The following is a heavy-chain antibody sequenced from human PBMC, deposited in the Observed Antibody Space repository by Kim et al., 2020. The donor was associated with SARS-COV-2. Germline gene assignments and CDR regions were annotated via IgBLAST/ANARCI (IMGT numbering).Heavy chain of an antibody. CDR2: INTNTGNP. Sequence: ASVKVSCKASGYTFTSYAMNWVRQAPGQGLEWMGWINTNTGNPTYAQGFTGRFVFSLDTSVSTAYLQISSLKAEDTAVYYCARATGVSYCSGGSCYSVGDFDYWGQGTLVTVSS. D-gene: IGHD2-15*01. J-gene: IGHJ4*02. CDR3: ARATGVSYCSGGSCYSVGDFDY. V-gene: IGHV7-4-1*02. CDR1: GYTFTSYA.